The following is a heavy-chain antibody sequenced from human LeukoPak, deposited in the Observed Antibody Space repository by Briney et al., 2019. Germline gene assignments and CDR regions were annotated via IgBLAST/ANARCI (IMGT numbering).Heavy chain of an antibody. J-gene: IGHJ5*02. CDR1: GFTFSQYA. V-gene: IGHV3-23*01. D-gene: IGHD6-19*01. CDR2: TSGSGDSL. CDR3: AKDSDSSGWS. Sequence: PGGSLRLSCAASGFTFSQYAMTWVRRAPGKGLEWLSGTSGSGDSLHYADPVKGRFTISRDNPNNTLYLQMNSLRAGDTAVYDCAKDSDSSGWSWGQGTLVTVSS.